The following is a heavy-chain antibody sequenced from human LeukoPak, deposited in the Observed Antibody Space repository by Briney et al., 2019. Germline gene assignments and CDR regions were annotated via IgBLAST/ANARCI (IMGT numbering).Heavy chain of an antibody. CDR1: GGSISSGDYY. V-gene: IGHV4-30-4*08. CDR3: ARAGDTYCGGDCYPNWFDP. Sequence: SQTLSLTCTVSGGSISSGDYYWSWIRQPPGKGLEWIGYIYYSGSTYYNPSLKSRVTISVDTSKNQFSLKLSSVTAADTAVYYCARAGDTYCGGDCYPNWFDPWGQGTLVTVSS. D-gene: IGHD2-21*01. J-gene: IGHJ5*02. CDR2: IYYSGST.